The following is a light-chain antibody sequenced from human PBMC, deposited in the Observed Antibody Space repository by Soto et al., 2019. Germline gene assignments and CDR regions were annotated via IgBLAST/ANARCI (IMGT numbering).Light chain of an antibody. Sequence: IVLTQSPATLSASPGERSTLSCRASQSCSSKLSWYHQKPGQAPSVLISGASTRATGVPARFSGSGSGTEFTLTITSLQSEDFAVYCCQQYNNWPLTFGPGTRLEIK. CDR1: QSCSSK. V-gene: IGKV3D-15*01. J-gene: IGKJ5*01. CDR2: GAS. CDR3: QQYNNWPLT.